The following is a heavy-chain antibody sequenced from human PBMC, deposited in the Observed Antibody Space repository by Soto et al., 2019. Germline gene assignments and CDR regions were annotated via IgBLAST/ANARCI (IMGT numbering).Heavy chain of an antibody. V-gene: IGHV1-18*01. CDR1: GYTFTSYG. J-gene: IGHJ5*02. Sequence: QVQLVQSGAEVKKPGASVKVSCKASGYTFTSYGISWVRQAPGQGLEWMGWISAYNGNTNYAQKLQGRVTXXTXTXXSTAYMELRSLRSDDTAVYYCATYYGSGQTGWFDPWGQGTLVTVSS. CDR2: ISAYNGNT. D-gene: IGHD3-10*01. CDR3: ATYYGSGQTGWFDP.